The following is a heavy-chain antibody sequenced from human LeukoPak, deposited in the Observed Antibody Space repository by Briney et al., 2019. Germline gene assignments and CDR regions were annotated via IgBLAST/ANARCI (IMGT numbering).Heavy chain of an antibody. J-gene: IGHJ5*02. CDR1: GYTFTGYY. V-gene: IGHV1-2*02. CDR3: ARDFCGDCSSTEPINWFDP. CDR2: INPNSGGT. D-gene: IGHD2-2*01. Sequence: ASVKVSCKASGYTFTGYYMHWVRQAPGQGLEWMGWINPNSGGTNYAQKFQGRVTMSRDTSISTAYMELSRLISDDTAVYYCARDFCGDCSSTEPINWFDPWGQGTLVTVSS.